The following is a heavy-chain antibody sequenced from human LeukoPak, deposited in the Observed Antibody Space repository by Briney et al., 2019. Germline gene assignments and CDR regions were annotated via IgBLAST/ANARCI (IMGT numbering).Heavy chain of an antibody. D-gene: IGHD3-22*01. V-gene: IGHV4-59*01. CDR1: GGSISSYF. Sequence: SGTLSLTCTVSGGSISSYFWSWIRQPPGKGLEWIGYIYYSGSTNYNPSLKSRVTISVDTSKNQFSLKLSSVTAADTAVYFCASGHYDSSGYYPAPFDYWGQGTLVTVSS. CDR2: IYYSGST. CDR3: ASGHYDSSGYYPAPFDY. J-gene: IGHJ4*02.